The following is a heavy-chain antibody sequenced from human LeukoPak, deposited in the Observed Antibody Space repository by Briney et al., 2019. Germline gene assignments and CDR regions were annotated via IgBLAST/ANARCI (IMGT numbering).Heavy chain of an antibody. D-gene: IGHD2-2*01. CDR2: ISGSGGST. CDR3: AKDQAPLEVPAATPVDY. Sequence: GGSLRLSCAASGFTFSSYAMSWVRQAPGKGLEWVSAISGSGGSTYYADSVKGRFTISRDNSKNTLYLQMNSLRAEDTAVYYCAKDQAPLEVPAATPVDYWGQGTLVTVSS. J-gene: IGHJ4*02. CDR1: GFTFSSYA. V-gene: IGHV3-23*01.